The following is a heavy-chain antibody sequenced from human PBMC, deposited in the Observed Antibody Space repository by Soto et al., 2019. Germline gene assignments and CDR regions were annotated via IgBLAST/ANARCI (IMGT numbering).Heavy chain of an antibody. CDR3: ARGGQYDSRGYYHPFDY. CDR2: ITKSGYM. Sequence: EVQLLESGGGLVRPGGSLRLSCAASGFTFSDYSMNWVRQAPGKGLEWVSSITKSGYMSYADSMKGRFTISRDNAKNSLHLQMSGLSAEDTAVYYCARGGQYDSRGYYHPFDYWGQGTLVTVSS. D-gene: IGHD3-22*01. CDR1: GFTFSDYS. J-gene: IGHJ4*02. V-gene: IGHV3-21*06.